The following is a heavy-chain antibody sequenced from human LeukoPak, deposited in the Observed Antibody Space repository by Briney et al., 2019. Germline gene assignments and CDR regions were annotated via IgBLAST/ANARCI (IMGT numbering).Heavy chain of an antibody. CDR1: TFTFSSYG. CDR3: AKDQTWAAASYYFDY. CDR2: LSYDGKDR. V-gene: IGHV3-30*18. Sequence: GGSLRLSCAASTFTFSSYGMHWVRQAPGKGLEWVAVLSYDGKDRYYADSVRGRFTISRDNSKNTLYLQMNSLRTEDTAVYYCAKDQTWAAASYYFDYWGQGTLVTVSS. D-gene: IGHD6-13*01. J-gene: IGHJ4*02.